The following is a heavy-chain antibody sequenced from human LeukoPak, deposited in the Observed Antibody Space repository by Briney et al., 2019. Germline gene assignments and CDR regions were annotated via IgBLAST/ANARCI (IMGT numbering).Heavy chain of an antibody. D-gene: IGHD6-19*01. CDR1: GGSISSYY. V-gene: IGHV4-59*01. Sequence: SETLSLTCTVSGGSISSYYWSWIRQPPGKGLEWIGYIYYSGSTNYNPSLKSRVTISVDTSKNQFSLKLSSVTAADTAVYYCASGTVAGTDFDYWGQGTLVTVSS. J-gene: IGHJ4*02. CDR2: IYYSGST. CDR3: ASGTVAGTDFDY.